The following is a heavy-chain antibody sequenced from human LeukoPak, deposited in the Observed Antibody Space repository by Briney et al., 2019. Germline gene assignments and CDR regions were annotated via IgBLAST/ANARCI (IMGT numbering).Heavy chain of an antibody. D-gene: IGHD1-26*01. J-gene: IGHJ4*02. Sequence: SVNVSFKASRGTFTIYAISWVRQAPGQGLEWMGRIIPILGIANYAQKFQGRVTITADKSTSTAYMELSSLRSEDTAVYYCARAGRELLHHYWGQGTLVTVSP. V-gene: IGHV1-69*04. CDR3: ARAGRELLHHY. CDR1: RGTFTIYA. CDR2: IIPILGIA.